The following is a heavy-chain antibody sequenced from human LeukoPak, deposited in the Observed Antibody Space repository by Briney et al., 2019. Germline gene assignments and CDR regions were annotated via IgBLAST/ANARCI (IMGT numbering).Heavy chain of an antibody. CDR2: INPSGGST. J-gene: IGHJ5*02. CDR1: GYTFTSYY. CDR3: ARGPMVRGVYMNWFDP. D-gene: IGHD3-10*01. Sequence: ASVKVSCKASGYTFTSYYMHWVRQAPGQGLEWMGVINPSGGSTSYVQKFQGRVTMARDTSTSTVYMELSSLRSEDTAVYYCARGPMVRGVYMNWFDPWGQGTLVTVSS. V-gene: IGHV1-46*01.